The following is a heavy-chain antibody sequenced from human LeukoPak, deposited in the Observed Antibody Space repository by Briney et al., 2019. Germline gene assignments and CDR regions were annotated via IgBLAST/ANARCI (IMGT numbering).Heavy chain of an antibody. Sequence: GASVKVSCKASGYTFTSYGISWVRQAPGQGLEWMGWISAYNGNTNYAQKLQGRVTMTTDTSTSTAYMELRSLRSDDTAVYYCASPRGYCSSTSRPFDYWGQGTLVTVSS. V-gene: IGHV1-18*01. CDR3: ASPRGYCSSTSRPFDY. CDR1: GYTFTSYG. D-gene: IGHD2-2*01. J-gene: IGHJ4*02. CDR2: ISAYNGNT.